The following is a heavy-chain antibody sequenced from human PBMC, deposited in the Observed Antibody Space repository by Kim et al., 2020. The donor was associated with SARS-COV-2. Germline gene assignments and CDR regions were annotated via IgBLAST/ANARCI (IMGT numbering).Heavy chain of an antibody. D-gene: IGHD3-10*01. V-gene: IGHV3-7*04. CDR3: ARSGWFDP. J-gene: IGHJ5*02. Sequence: GSEKYYVDSVKGRFTISRDNAKNALYLQMNSLRAEDTAVYYCARSGWFDPWGQGTLVTVSS. CDR2: GSEK.